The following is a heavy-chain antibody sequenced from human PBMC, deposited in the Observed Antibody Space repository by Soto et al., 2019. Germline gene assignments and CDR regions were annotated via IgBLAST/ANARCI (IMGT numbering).Heavy chain of an antibody. V-gene: IGHV4-30-4*02. D-gene: IGHD3-22*01. CDR3: ARSHDFYDSSGYFSKRFDY. J-gene: IGHJ4*02. CDR1: GVSLSRTDYY. CDR2: IYYIGST. Sequence: SDTLYPNCPVSGVSLSRTDYYWSLIRQTPPERQAWIGYIYYIGSTYYNPSLKSRVTISFDTSKNQFSLKLTSVTAADTAVYYCARSHDFYDSSGYFSKRFDYWGQGARVTVS.